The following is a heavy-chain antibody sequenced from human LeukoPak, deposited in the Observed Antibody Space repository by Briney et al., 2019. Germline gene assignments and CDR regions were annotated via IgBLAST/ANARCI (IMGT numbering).Heavy chain of an antibody. Sequence: ASVKVSCKASGYTFTGYYMHWVRQAPGQGLEWMGRINPNSGGTNYAQRFQGRVTMTRDTSISTAYMELSRLRSDDTAVYYCAILSITGTSDYWGQGTLVTVSS. CDR3: AILSITGTSDY. V-gene: IGHV1-2*06. CDR2: INPNSGGT. J-gene: IGHJ4*02. D-gene: IGHD1-20*01. CDR1: GYTFTGYY.